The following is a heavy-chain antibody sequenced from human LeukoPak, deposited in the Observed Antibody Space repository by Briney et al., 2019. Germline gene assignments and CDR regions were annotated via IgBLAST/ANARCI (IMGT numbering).Heavy chain of an antibody. CDR2: ISYDGSNK. Sequence: PGGFLRLSCAASGFTFSSYGMHWVRQAPGKGLEWVAVISYDGSNKYYADSVKGRFTISRDNSKNTLYLQMNSLRAEDTAVYYCAKGDIYLVGAIPYYFDYWGQGTLVTVSS. D-gene: IGHD1-26*01. CDR1: GFTFSSYG. V-gene: IGHV3-30*18. J-gene: IGHJ4*02. CDR3: AKGDIYLVGAIPYYFDY.